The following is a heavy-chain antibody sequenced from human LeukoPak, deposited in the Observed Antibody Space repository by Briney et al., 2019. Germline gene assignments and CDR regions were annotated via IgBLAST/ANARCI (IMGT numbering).Heavy chain of an antibody. V-gene: IGHV4-59*11. J-gene: IGHJ5*02. CDR2: IFYVGDT. D-gene: IGHD2/OR15-2a*01. CDR1: GRPICRHY. CDR3: ARTGEYSRSTGGWFDP. Sequence: SETLSLMCSVCGRPICRHYWLWVPHAPGEGLEWIGYIFYVGDTNYTPSIKRRVTISVDTSKSQFSQRLTSVTAADTAVYFCARTGEYSRSTGGWFDPWGQGTLVTVSS.